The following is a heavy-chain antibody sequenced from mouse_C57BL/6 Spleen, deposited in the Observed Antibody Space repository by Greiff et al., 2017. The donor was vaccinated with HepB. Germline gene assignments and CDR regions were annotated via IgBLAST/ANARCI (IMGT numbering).Heavy chain of an antibody. Sequence: EVQLVESEGGLVQPGSSMKLSCTASGFTFSDYYMAWVRQVPEKGLEWVANINYDGSSTYYLDSLKSRFIISRDNAKNILYLQMSSLKSEDTATYYCARVYYYYFDYWGQGTTLTVSS. J-gene: IGHJ2*01. CDR1: GFTFSDYY. CDR3: ARVYYYYFDY. V-gene: IGHV5-16*01. CDR2: INYDGSST. D-gene: IGHD1-1*01.